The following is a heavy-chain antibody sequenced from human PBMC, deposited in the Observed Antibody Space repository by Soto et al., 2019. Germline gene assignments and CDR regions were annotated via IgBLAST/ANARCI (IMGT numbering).Heavy chain of an antibody. CDR1: GYTFTSHY. J-gene: IGHJ4*02. D-gene: IGHD6-6*01. Sequence: ASVKVSCKASGYTFTSHYIHWVRQAPGQRLERMGMINPSGGLTTYAQEFQGRVIMTRDTSTSTVYMEVSSLRSEDTAVYHCATVFSSSSTRDYWVQGRLVTFSS. CDR3: ATVFSSSSTRDY. CDR2: INPSGGLT. V-gene: IGHV1-46*01.